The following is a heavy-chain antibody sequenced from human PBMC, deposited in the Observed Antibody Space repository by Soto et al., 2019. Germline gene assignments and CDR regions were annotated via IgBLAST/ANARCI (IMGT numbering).Heavy chain of an antibody. V-gene: IGHV5-51*01. CDR2: IYPGDSDT. CDR1: GYRCSSYW. Sequence: GESLKISCKGSGYRCSSYWIAWVRQMPGKGLEWMGIIYPGDSDTRYSPSLEGQVTISADKSNSTAYLQWDSLKASDTAMYYCARQGSNGAYYYYGMDVWVQGATIAVSS. J-gene: IGHJ6*02. CDR3: ARQGSNGAYYYYGMDV. D-gene: IGHD3-16*01.